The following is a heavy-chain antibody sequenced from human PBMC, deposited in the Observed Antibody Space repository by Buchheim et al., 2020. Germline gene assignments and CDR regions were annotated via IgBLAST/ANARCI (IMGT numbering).Heavy chain of an antibody. CDR2: IIPIFGTS. Sequence: QVQLVQSGAAVKKPGSSVKVSCKASGGTFSSYAISWVRQAPGQGLECMGGIIPIFGTSNYAQKFQGRVTITADKSPRTAYMELSSLRSEDTAVYYCARAAGYCSGGSCYSAMFSIGYFDYWGQGTL. V-gene: IGHV1-69*06. J-gene: IGHJ4*02. CDR1: GGTFSSYA. D-gene: IGHD2-15*01. CDR3: ARAAGYCSGGSCYSAMFSIGYFDY.